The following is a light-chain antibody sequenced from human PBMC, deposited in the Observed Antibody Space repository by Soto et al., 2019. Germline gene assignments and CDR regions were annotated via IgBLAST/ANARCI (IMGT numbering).Light chain of an antibody. CDR3: QSYDSSLSGSWV. CDR1: SSNLGAGYD. J-gene: IGLJ3*02. CDR2: SNT. V-gene: IGLV1-40*01. Sequence: QLVLTQPPSVSGAPGQRVTISCTGSSSNLGAGYDVQWYQQLPGTAPKLLIHSNTNRPSGVPDRFSGSKSDTSASLAITGLQAEDEADYYCQSYDSSLSGSWVFGGGTKLTVL.